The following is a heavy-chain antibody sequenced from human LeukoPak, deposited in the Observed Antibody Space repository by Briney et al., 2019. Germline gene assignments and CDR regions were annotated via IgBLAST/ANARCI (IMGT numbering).Heavy chain of an antibody. J-gene: IGHJ5*02. CDR2: INPNSGDT. CDR3: AADRGSSGYWFDP. D-gene: IGHD3-22*01. V-gene: IGHV1-2*02. Sequence: ASVKVSCKASGYTFTSYGISWVRQAPGQGLEWMGWINPNSGDTNYAQKFQGRVTMTRDTSISTAYMELSRLRSDDTAVYYCAADRGSSGYWFDPWGQGTLVTVSS. CDR1: GYTFTSYG.